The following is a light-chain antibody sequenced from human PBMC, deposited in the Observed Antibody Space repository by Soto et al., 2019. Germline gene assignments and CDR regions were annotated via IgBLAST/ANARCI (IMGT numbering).Light chain of an antibody. CDR2: EVI. CDR1: NSDVGDYNF. V-gene: IGLV2-14*01. J-gene: IGLJ3*02. CDR3: SSYRRGTSVV. Sequence: QSVLTQPASVSGSPGQSITISCTGTNSDVGDYNFVSWYQQHPGKAPKLMIYEVINRPSGVSNRFSGSKSGNTASLTISGLQTEDEADYYCSSYRRGTSVVLGGGTKVTVL.